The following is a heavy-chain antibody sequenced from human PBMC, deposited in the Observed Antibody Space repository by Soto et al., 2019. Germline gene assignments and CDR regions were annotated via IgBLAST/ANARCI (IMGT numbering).Heavy chain of an antibody. D-gene: IGHD3-3*01. Sequence: EVQVVESGGGLVQPGVSLRLSCVVSGFTFSSYCMHWVRQVPGKGLVCVSWINGDGSRTEYADSVKGRFPISRDNAKNMLYLQLNSLRAADTAVYYCSRGTIRGQGTLVTVSS. CDR2: INGDGSRT. V-gene: IGHV3-74*01. CDR1: GFTFSSYC. CDR3: SRGTI. J-gene: IGHJ4*02.